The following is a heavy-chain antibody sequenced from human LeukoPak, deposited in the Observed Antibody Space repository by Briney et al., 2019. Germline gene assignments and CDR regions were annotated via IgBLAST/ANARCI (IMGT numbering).Heavy chain of an antibody. CDR2: IGGRGGST. V-gene: IGHV3-23*01. CDR3: TKDGTDYSSFDY. D-gene: IGHD4-11*01. CDR1: GFTFSNYA. Sequence: AGGSLRLSCAASGFTFSNYAMSWVRQAPGKGLEWVSAIGGRGGSTYSADSVEGRFTISRDNPKNTLYLQMNSLRAEDTAVYYCTKDGTDYSSFDYWGQGTLVTVSS. J-gene: IGHJ4*02.